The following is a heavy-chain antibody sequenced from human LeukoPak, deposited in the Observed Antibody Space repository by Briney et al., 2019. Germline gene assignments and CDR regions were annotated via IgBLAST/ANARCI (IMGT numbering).Heavy chain of an antibody. Sequence: SETLSLTCTVSGGSISSSSYYWGWIRQPPGKGLEWIGSIYYSGSTYYNPSLKSRVTISVDTSKNQFSLKLNSVTAADTAVYYCARLRSGWTDWYFDLWGRGTLVTVSS. V-gene: IGHV4-39*07. J-gene: IGHJ2*01. D-gene: IGHD6-19*01. CDR1: GGSISSSSYY. CDR2: IYYSGST. CDR3: ARLRSGWTDWYFDL.